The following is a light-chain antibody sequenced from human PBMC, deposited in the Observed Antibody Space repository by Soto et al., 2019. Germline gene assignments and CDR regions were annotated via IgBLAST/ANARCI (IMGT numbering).Light chain of an antibody. J-gene: IGLJ2*01. CDR2: NVS. CDR3: SSFTDRTTVL. Sequence: QSVLTQPASVSGSPGQSITISCTGTSSDVGAYNYVSWYQQHPGKAPKLIIYNVSNRPSGVSNRFSGSKSANTASLTIFGLQAEDAADYYCSSFTDRTTVLFGGGTKLTVL. CDR1: SSDVGAYNY. V-gene: IGLV2-14*01.